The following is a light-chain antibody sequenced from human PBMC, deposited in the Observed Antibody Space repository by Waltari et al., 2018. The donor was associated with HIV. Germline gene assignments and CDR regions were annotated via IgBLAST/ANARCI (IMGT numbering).Light chain of an antibody. Sequence: QPVLTQPPSSSASPGDSARLTCTLPSDVTVENSTIHWYQPRPGSPPRYLLYYYSDSDKGQGSGVPSRFSGSKDASANTGILLISGLQSEDEADYYCMIWPSNAVVFGGGTKLTVL. CDR2: YYSDSDK. J-gene: IGLJ2*01. V-gene: IGLV5-37*01. CDR3: MIWPSNAVV. CDR1: SDVTVENST.